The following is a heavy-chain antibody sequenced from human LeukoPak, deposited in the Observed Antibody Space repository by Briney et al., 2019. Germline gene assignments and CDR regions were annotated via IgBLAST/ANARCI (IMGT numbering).Heavy chain of an antibody. J-gene: IGHJ3*02. CDR3: ARGSMVAQRTDVFDI. Sequence: GGSLRLSCASSGFTFRRYDMNWVRQAPGKGLEWVSFISSSMISIHYADSVQGRFTISRDNARNILYLQMNSLRAEDTAVYYCARGSMVAQRTDVFDIWGQGTMVIVSS. CDR1: GFTFRRYD. V-gene: IGHV3-21*01. CDR2: ISSSMISI. D-gene: IGHD2-8*01.